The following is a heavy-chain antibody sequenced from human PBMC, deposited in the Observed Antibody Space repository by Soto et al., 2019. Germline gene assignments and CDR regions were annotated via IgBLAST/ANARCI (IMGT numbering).Heavy chain of an antibody. J-gene: IGHJ6*02. Sequence: QVQLVQSGAEVKKPGASVKVSCKASGYTFTGYYMHWVRQAPGQGLEWMGWINPNSGGTNYAQKFQGWVTMTRDTSISTAYMELSRLRSDDTAVYYCARSLEDYGDYGPLVYYGMDVWGQGTTVTVSS. V-gene: IGHV1-2*04. CDR2: INPNSGGT. D-gene: IGHD4-17*01. CDR1: GYTFTGYY. CDR3: ARSLEDYGDYGPLVYYGMDV.